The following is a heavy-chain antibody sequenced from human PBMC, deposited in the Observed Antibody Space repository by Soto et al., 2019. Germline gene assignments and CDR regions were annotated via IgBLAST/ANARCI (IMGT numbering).Heavy chain of an antibody. CDR1: GYTFTSYG. J-gene: IGHJ4*02. CDR2: ISAYNGNT. Sequence: ASVKVSCKAPGYTFTSYGISWGRQAPGQGLEWMGWISAYNGNTNYAQKFQGRVTMTTDTSTSTAYMELRSLISDDTAVYYCARDGCSSGCYVYWGQGTLVTVSS. V-gene: IGHV1-18*01. CDR3: ARDGCSSGCYVY. D-gene: IGHD6-19*01.